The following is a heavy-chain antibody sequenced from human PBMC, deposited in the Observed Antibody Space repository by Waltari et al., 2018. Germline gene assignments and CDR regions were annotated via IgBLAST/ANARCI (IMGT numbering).Heavy chain of an antibody. V-gene: IGHV3-23*01. CDR2: ITGGCGAT. CDR3: AKGKASGLVDWFDP. Sequence: EVQLLESGGGLVQPGGSLRLSCAASGFTFSNYAMMWVRQAPGKGLGWGSSITGGCGATVYADSVKGRFAISRDNSKNTLYVQMHSLRVDDSAIYYCAKGKASGLVDWFDPWGQGTLVTVSS. D-gene: IGHD6-19*01. CDR1: GFTFSNYA. J-gene: IGHJ5*02.